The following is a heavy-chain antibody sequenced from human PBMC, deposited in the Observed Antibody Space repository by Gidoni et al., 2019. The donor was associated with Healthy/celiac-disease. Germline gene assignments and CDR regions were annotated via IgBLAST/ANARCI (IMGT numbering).Heavy chain of an antibody. CDR2: ISWNSGSI. CDR3: AKGSLRLGELSLSYFDY. CDR1: GFTFDDYA. D-gene: IGHD3-16*02. J-gene: IGHJ4*02. Sequence: EVQLVESGGGLVQPGRSLRLSCPASGFTFDDYAMHWVRQAPGTGLEWVSGISWNSGSIGYADSVKGRFTISRDDAKNSLYLQMNSLRAEDTALYYCAKGSLRLGELSLSYFDYWGQGTLVTVSS. V-gene: IGHV3-9*01.